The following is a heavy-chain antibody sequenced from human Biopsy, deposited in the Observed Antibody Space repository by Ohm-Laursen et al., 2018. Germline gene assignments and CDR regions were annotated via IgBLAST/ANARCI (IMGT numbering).Heavy chain of an antibody. CDR3: TRGGYYYDSPAYYYWFDP. V-gene: IGHV1-2*02. Sequence: SVKVSCKASGYTFTGYHVHWVRQAPGQGLEWMGWINAKTGDTNYAQKFQGRVTMTRDASISTAYVDLSSLRSDDTAVYYCTRGGYYYDSPAYYYWFDPWGQGTLVTVSS. CDR2: INAKTGDT. J-gene: IGHJ5*02. D-gene: IGHD3-22*01. CDR1: GYTFTGYH.